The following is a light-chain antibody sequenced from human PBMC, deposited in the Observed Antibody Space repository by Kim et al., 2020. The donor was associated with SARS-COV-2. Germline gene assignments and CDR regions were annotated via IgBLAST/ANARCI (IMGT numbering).Light chain of an antibody. J-gene: IGKJ2*01. Sequence: DIQMTQSPSTLSASVGDRVTITCRASQSISSWLAWYQQKPGKAPKLLIYKASNLESGVPSRFSGSESGTEFTLTISSLQPDDFATYYCQQYNSYPYTFGQGTKLEI. CDR2: KAS. CDR3: QQYNSYPYT. CDR1: QSISSW. V-gene: IGKV1-5*03.